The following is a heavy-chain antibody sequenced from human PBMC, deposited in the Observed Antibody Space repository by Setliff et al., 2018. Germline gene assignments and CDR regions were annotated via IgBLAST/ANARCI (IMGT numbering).Heavy chain of an antibody. Sequence: TVSLTCPVSGGSISSGGYYWSWIRQHPGKGLEWIGYIYYSGNTYYNPSLKSRVTISVDTSKNQFSLKLSSVTAADTAVYYCARVPRFTDTRNAFDIWGQGTMVTVSS. V-gene: IGHV4-31*03. CDR3: ARVPRFTDTRNAFDI. CDR1: GGSISSGGYY. CDR2: IYYSGNT. D-gene: IGHD5-18*01. J-gene: IGHJ3*02.